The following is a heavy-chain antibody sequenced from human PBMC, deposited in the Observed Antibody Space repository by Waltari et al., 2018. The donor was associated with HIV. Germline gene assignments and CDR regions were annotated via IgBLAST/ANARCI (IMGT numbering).Heavy chain of an antibody. CDR2: MFHNGST. V-gene: IGHV4-38-2*02. CDR1: GYSISSGYF. D-gene: IGHD3-10*01. Sequence: QVQLQESGPGLVKPSENLSLTCAVPGYSISSGYFWGWNRQPPGKALEWIGSMFHNGSTYYNPSLKSRVTISVDTSKNQFSLKLSSVTSADTAIYYCAREWGTLMVAWFDPWGQGTLVTVSS. CDR3: AREWGTLMVAWFDP. J-gene: IGHJ5*02.